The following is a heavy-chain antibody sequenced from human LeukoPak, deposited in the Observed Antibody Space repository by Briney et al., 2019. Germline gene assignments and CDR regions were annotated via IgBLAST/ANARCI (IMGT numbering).Heavy chain of an antibody. Sequence: GGSLRLSCAASGFTFSSYGMHWVRQAPGKGLEWVAVISYDGSNEYYADSVKGRFTISRDNSKNTLYLQMNSLRAEDTAVYYCVSLPRTTVTTSGDYWGQGTLVTVSS. V-gene: IGHV3-30*03. CDR3: VSLPRTTVTTSGDY. D-gene: IGHD4-17*01. J-gene: IGHJ4*02. CDR2: ISYDGSNE. CDR1: GFTFSSYG.